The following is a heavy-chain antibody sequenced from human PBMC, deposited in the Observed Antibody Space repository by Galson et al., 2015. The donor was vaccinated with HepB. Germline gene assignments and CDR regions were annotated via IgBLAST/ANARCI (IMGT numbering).Heavy chain of an antibody. Sequence: SLRLSCAASGFTFGSYWMSWVRQAPGKGLEWVANIKQDGSVKYYVDSVRGRFTISRDNAKNSLYLQMASLRADDTAVYYRATDYGRDYWGQGTLVTVSS. CDR3: ATDYGRDY. D-gene: IGHD4-17*01. CDR1: GFTFGSYW. CDR2: IKQDGSVK. J-gene: IGHJ4*02. V-gene: IGHV3-7*03.